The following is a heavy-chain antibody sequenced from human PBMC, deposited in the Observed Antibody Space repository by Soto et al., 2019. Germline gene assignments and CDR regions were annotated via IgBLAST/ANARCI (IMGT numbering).Heavy chain of an antibody. CDR3: VGSLMSRAMESFDY. V-gene: IGHV4-59*01. J-gene: IGHJ4*02. D-gene: IGHD5-18*01. Sequence: KTSETLSLTCSVSAGSLSRYYWGWVRQSPGEGLQWIAHISYTVDASYNPSLKSRVTISLDTSKNQIALRLMSVTAADTAVYYCVGSLMSRAMESFDYWGQGTLVTVSS. CDR2: ISYTVDA. CDR1: AGSLSRYY.